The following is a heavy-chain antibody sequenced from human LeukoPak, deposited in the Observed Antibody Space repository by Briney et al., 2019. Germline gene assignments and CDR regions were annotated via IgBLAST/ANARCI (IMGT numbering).Heavy chain of an antibody. CDR3: ARDQFGYNKPGDY. Sequence: GGSLRLSCVVSGFAFNRFAINWVRQAPGTGPEWVSTIGGSGTSTYYADSVKGRFTISKDHSSNTVYLQMSSLRAEDTAVYYCARDQFGYNKPGDYWGQGTLVTVSS. J-gene: IGHJ4*02. CDR2: IGGSGTST. CDR1: GFAFNRFA. V-gene: IGHV3-23*01. D-gene: IGHD5-24*01.